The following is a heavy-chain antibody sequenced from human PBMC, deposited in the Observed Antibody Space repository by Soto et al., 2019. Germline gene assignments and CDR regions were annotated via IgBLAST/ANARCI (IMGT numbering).Heavy chain of an antibody. V-gene: IGHV1-18*04. CDR1: GYTFTSYG. D-gene: IGHD3-22*01. CDR2: ISAYNGNT. Sequence: ASVKVSCKASGYTFTSYGISWVRQAPGQGLEWMGWISAYNGNTNYAQKLQGRVTMTTDTSTSTAYMELRSLRPDDTAVYYCARDQVISDYDSSGSSDYWGQGTLVTVSS. J-gene: IGHJ4*02. CDR3: ARDQVISDYDSSGSSDY.